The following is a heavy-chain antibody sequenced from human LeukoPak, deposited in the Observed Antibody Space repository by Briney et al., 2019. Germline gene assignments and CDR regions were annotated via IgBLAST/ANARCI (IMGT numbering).Heavy chain of an antibody. CDR3: AKDNFSSGRIVVLDV. CDR2: IRYDGSNK. J-gene: IGHJ6*04. Sequence: PGGSLRLSCAASGFTFSSYGMHWVRQAPGKGLEWVAFIRYDGSNKYYADPVKGRFTISRENSKNTLNLQMNSLRAEDTAVYYCAKDNFSSGRIVVLDVWGKGTTVTISS. V-gene: IGHV3-30*02. CDR1: GFTFSSYG. D-gene: IGHD3-10*01.